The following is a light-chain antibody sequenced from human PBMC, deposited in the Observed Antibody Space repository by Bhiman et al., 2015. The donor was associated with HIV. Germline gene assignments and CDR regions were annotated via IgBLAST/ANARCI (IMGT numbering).Light chain of an antibody. V-gene: IGLV2-14*03. CDR3: CSYGGSKLI. CDR2: DVS. Sequence: QSALTQPASVSGSPGQSITISCTGTGSDVGGYNHVSWYQQHPGKAPKLMIYDVSNRPSGVSNRFSGSKSGNTASLTISGLQAEDEADYYCCSYGGSKLIFGGGTKLTVL. CDR1: GSDVGGYNH. J-gene: IGLJ2*01.